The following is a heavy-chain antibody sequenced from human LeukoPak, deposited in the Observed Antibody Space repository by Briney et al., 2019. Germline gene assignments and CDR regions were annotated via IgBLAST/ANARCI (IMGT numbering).Heavy chain of an antibody. Sequence: PGGSLRLSCAASGFTFSSYSMNWVRQSPGKGLEGVSSISSSSSYIYYEDLVKGRFTISRDNAKNSLYLQMNSLRAEDTAVYYCARDFTTGDNYYYYMDVWGKGTTVTVSS. V-gene: IGHV3-21*01. D-gene: IGHD1-1*01. J-gene: IGHJ6*03. CDR2: ISSSSSYI. CDR3: ARDFTTGDNYYYYMDV. CDR1: GFTFSSYS.